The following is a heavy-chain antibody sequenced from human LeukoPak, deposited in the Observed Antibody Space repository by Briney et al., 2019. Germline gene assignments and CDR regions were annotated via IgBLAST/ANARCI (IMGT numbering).Heavy chain of an antibody. CDR2: IYTSGSP. V-gene: IGHV4-4*07. CDR1: GGSISSYY. Sequence: SETLSLTCTVSGGSISSYYWSWIRQPAGKGLEWIGRIYTSGSPNYNPSLKSRVTMSVDTSKNQFSLKLSSVTAADTAVYYCARSFDAWNDDYFYYYGMDVWGQGTTVTVSS. D-gene: IGHD1-1*01. J-gene: IGHJ6*02. CDR3: ARSFDAWNDDYFYYYGMDV.